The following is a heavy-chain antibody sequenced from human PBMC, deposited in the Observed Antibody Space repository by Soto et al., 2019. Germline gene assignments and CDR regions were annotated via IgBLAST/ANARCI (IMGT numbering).Heavy chain of an antibody. V-gene: IGHV3-33*08. CDR3: AREEERYYDSSALNP. J-gene: IGHJ5*02. CDR1: GFTFSSYA. Sequence: QVQLVESGGGVVQPGRSLRLSCAASGFTFSSYAMHWVRQAPGKGLEWVAVIWYDGSNKYYADSVKGRFTISRDNSKNTLYLQMNSLRAEDTAVYYCAREEERYYDSSALNPWGQGTLVTVSS. CDR2: IWYDGSNK. D-gene: IGHD3-22*01.